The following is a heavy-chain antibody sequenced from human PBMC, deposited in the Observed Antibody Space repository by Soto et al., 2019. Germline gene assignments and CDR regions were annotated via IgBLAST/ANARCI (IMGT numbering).Heavy chain of an antibody. CDR1: GFTFSSYS. J-gene: IGHJ6*02. D-gene: IGHD6-19*01. CDR2: ISSSSSYI. V-gene: IGHV3-21*01. CDR3: ARGIIAVAGTGLYYYYGMDV. Sequence: PVGSLRLSCAASGFTFSSYSMNWVRQAPGKGLEWVSSISSSSSYIYYADSVKGRFTISRDNAKNSLYLQMNSLRAEDTAVYYCARGIIAVAGTGLYYYYGMDVWGQGTTVTVSS.